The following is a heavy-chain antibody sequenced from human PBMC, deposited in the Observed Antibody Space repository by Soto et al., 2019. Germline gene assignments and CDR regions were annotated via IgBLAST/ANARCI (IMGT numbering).Heavy chain of an antibody. V-gene: IGHV4-59*01. J-gene: IGHJ6*03. CDR3: AGSYSSSWYGYYYYYMDV. D-gene: IGHD6-13*01. CDR2: IYYSGST. Sequence: SETLSLTCTVSGGSISSYYWSWIRQPPGKGLEWIGYIYYSGSTNYNPSLKSRVTISVDTSKNQFSLKLSSVTAADTAVYYCAGSYSSSWYGYYYYYMDVWGKGTTVTVSS. CDR1: GGSISSYY.